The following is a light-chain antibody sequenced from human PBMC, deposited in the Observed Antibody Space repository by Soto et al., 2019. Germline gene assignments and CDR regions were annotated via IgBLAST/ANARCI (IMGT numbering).Light chain of an antibody. CDR2: DAS. J-gene: IGKJ4*01. Sequence: EIVLTQSPATLSLSPGDRATLSCRASQSVSSYLAWYQQKPGQAPRLLIYDASNRATGIPARFSGSGSGTDFTLTISSLEPEDFAVYYCQQRSNWLTFGGGPKVEIK. CDR1: QSVSSY. V-gene: IGKV3-11*01. CDR3: QQRSNWLT.